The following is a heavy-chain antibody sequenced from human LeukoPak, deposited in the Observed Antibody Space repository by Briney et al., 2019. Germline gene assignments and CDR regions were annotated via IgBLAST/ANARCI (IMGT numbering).Heavy chain of an antibody. D-gene: IGHD6-13*01. CDR3: ARDSIAAAGVGVY. V-gene: IGHV1-69*04. Sequence: SVKVSCKASGGTFNSYAISWVRQAPGQGLEWMGRIIPILGIANYGQKFQGRVTITADKSTSTAYMELSSLRSEDTAVYYCARDSIAAAGVGVYWGQGTLVTVSS. J-gene: IGHJ4*02. CDR2: IIPILGIA. CDR1: GGTFNSYA.